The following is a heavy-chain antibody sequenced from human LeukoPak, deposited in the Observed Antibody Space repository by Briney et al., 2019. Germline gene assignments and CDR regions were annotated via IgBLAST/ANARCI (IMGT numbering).Heavy chain of an antibody. D-gene: IGHD3-10*01. CDR2: INPNSGGT. Sequence: GASVKVSCKASGYTFTGYYMHWVRQAPGQGLEWMGWINPNSGGTNYAQKVQGRVTMTRDTSISTPYMQLSRLRSDDTAVYYCASGGGGSGVPDYYMDVWGKGTTVTVSS. V-gene: IGHV1-2*02. CDR3: ASGGGGSGVPDYYMDV. J-gene: IGHJ6*03. CDR1: GYTFTGYY.